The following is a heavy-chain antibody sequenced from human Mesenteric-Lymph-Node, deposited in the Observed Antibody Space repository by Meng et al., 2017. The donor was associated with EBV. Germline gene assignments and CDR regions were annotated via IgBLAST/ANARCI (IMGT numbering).Heavy chain of an antibody. D-gene: IGHD3-10*01. J-gene: IGHJ4*02. CDR2: MNPNIGNT. V-gene: IGHV1-8*01. CDR1: GYTFTTYD. CDR3: ARGVEGSGRDWYY. Sequence: QVQLVQSGAEGKKPGASVKVSCKASGYTFTTYDINWVRQATGQGLEWMGWMNPNIGNTGYAQKFQGRVSMTRDTSISTAYMELSSLKSEDTAVYYCARGVEGSGRDWYYWGQGTLVTVSS.